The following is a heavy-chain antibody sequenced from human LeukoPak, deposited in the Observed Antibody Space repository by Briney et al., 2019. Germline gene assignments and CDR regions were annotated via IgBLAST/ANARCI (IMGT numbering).Heavy chain of an antibody. Sequence: GGSLRLSCAASGNYWMHWVRQAPGKGLVWVSHINSDGSWTSYADSVKGRFTISKDNAKNTVYLQMNSLRADDTAIYYCARNQQLGGHSYYYYGMDVWGQGTTVTVSS. CDR1: GNYW. D-gene: IGHD3-16*01. CDR3: ARNQQLGGHSYYYYGMDV. J-gene: IGHJ6*02. CDR2: INSDGSWT. V-gene: IGHV3-74*01.